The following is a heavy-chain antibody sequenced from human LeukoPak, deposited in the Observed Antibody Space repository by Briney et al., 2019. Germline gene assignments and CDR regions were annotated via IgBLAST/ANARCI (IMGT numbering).Heavy chain of an antibody. D-gene: IGHD1-26*01. CDR1: GGSFSGYY. V-gene: IGHV4-34*01. CDR3: ARRWELPHDAFDI. J-gene: IGHJ3*02. CDR2: INHSGST. Sequence: SETLSLTCAVYGGSFSGYYWSWIRQPPEKGLEWIGEINHSGSTNYNPSLRSRVTISVDTSKNQFSLKLSSVTAADTAVYYCARRWELPHDAFDIWGQGTMVTVSS.